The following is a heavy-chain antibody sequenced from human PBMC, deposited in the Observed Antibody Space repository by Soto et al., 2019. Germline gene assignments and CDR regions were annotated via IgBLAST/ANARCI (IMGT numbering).Heavy chain of an antibody. D-gene: IGHD3-22*01. CDR3: AREPPPYDSSGYYIDY. CDR2: FSPIFGTA. J-gene: IGHJ4*02. V-gene: IGHV1-69*06. CDR1: GDTFSSYS. Sequence: GASVKVSCKASGDTFSSYSFSWVRQVPGQGLEWMGGFSPIFGTANYAQKFQGRVTITADKSTSTAYMELSSLRSEDTAVYYCAREPPPYDSSGYYIDYWGQGTLVTVSS.